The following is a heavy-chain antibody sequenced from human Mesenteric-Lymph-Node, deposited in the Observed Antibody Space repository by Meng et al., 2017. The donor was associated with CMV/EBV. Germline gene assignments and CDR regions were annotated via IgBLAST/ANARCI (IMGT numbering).Heavy chain of an antibody. J-gene: IGHJ3*02. Sequence: SETLSLTCTVSGGSISSSTYYWGWIRQPPGKGLEWIGSIYYSGSTYYNPSLKSRVTIFVDTSKNQFSLKLTSVTAADTAVYYCARVQSQSRTDAFDIWGQGTMVTVSS. CDR3: ARVQSQSRTDAFDI. D-gene: IGHD4-11*01. CDR1: GGSISSSTYY. V-gene: IGHV4-39*01. CDR2: IYYSGST.